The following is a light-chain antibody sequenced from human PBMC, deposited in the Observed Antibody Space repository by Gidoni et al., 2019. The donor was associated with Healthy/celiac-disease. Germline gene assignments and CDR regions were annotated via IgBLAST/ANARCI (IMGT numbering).Light chain of an antibody. CDR2: DTS. J-gene: IGKJ3*01. V-gene: IGKV1-33*01. CDR1: QDISNY. CDR3: QQYDNRFA. Sequence: IQMTQSPSSLSASVGDRVTITCQASQDISNYLNWYQQKPGKAPKLLIYDTSNLETGVPSSFSGSGSGTDFTFTISSLQPEDIATYYCQQYDNRFAFGPGTKVDIK.